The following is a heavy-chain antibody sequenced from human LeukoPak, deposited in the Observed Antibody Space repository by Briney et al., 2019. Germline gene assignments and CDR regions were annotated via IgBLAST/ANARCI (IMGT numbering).Heavy chain of an antibody. V-gene: IGHV3-21*01. CDR2: ISSSSSYI. J-gene: IGHJ6*02. CDR1: GFTFSSYW. D-gene: IGHD1/OR15-1a*01. CDR3: ARGTEKGTGYYYYYGMDV. Sequence: PGGSLRLSCAASGFTFSSYWMHWVRQAPGKGLEWVSSISSSSSYIYYADSVKGRFTISRDNAKNSLYLQMNSLRAEDTAVYYCARGTEKGTGYYYYYGMDVWGQGTTVTVSS.